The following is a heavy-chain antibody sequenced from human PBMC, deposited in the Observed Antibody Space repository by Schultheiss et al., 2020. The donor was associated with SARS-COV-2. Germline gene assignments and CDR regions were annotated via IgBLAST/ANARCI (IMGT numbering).Heavy chain of an antibody. CDR2: IKSKSDGGTT. V-gene: IGHV3-15*01. D-gene: IGHD1-14*01. J-gene: IGHJ6*02. CDR3: RVGTYYYYGMDV. Sequence: GGSLRLSCAASGFTVSSNYMSWVRQAPGKGLEWVGRIKSKSDGGTTDYPAPVKGRFTISRDDSKNTLYLQMNSLKTEDTAVYYCRVGTYYYYGMDVWGQGTTVTVSS. CDR1: GFTVSSNY.